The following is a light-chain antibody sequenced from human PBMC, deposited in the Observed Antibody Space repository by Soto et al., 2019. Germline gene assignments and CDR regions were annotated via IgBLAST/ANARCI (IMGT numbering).Light chain of an antibody. CDR1: QGIRND. CDR3: QQDYDYAAT. CDR2: AAS. J-gene: IGKJ4*01. Sequence: AIQMTQSPSSLSASVGDRVTITCRASQGIRNDLGWYQQKPGKAPKLQIYAASSLQSGDPSRFSGSGSGTDFTLTMSSLQPEDFAAKYCQQDYDYAATFGGATKVEIK. V-gene: IGKV1-6*01.